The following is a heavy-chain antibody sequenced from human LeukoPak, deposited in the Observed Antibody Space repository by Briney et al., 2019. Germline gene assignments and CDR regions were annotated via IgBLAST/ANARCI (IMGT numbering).Heavy chain of an antibody. CDR3: ALLGNDY. CDR2: ISYDGSNK. V-gene: IGHV3-30*03. CDR1: GFTFSSYG. J-gene: IGHJ4*02. Sequence: PGGSLRLSCAASGFTFSSYGMHWVRQAPGKGLEWVAVISYDGSNKYYADSAKGRFTISRDNSKNTLYLQMNSLRAEDTAVYYCALLGNDYWGRGTLVTVSS.